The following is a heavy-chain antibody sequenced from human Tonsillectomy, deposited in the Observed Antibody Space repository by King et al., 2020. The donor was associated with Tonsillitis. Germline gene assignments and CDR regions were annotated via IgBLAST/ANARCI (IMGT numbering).Heavy chain of an antibody. Sequence: VQLVESGGGLVQPGRSLRLSCTASGFTFGDYAMSWFRQAPGKGLEWVGFIRSKAYGGTTEYAASVKGRFTISRDDSKSIAYLQMNSLKTEDTAVYYCTREIAVAGPYYYYYGMDVWGQGTTVTVSS. D-gene: IGHD6-19*01. J-gene: IGHJ6*02. CDR2: IRSKAYGGTT. CDR1: GFTFGDYA. CDR3: TREIAVAGPYYYYYGMDV. V-gene: IGHV3-49*03.